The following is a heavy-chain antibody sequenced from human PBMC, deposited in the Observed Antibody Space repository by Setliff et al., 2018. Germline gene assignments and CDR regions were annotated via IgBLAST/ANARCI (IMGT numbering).Heavy chain of an antibody. CDR3: VRALAYYYMDV. J-gene: IGHJ6*03. V-gene: IGHV3-48*01. CDR2: ISYSSGSI. CDR1: GFTFSSCS. Sequence: LSLSCEASGFTFSSCSMNWVRQAPGKGLEWVAHISYSSGSISYADSVKGRFTISRDNAKNSLYLQMNSLRAEDTAIYYCVRALAYYYMDVWGKGTAVTVSS.